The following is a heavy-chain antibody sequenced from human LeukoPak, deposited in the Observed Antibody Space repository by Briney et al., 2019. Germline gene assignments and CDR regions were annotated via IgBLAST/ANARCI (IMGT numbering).Heavy chain of an antibody. CDR2: ISDYNGNT. V-gene: IGHV1-18*01. Sequence: ASVKVSCKASGFTFTRYSITWVRQAPGKGHEWMGWISDYNGNTNYAQKYQGRVTMTTDTSTRTAYMELRSLRSDDTAVYYCARVVRSDSFDYDYYYAMDVWGQGTTITVSS. J-gene: IGHJ6*02. CDR3: ARVVRSDSFDYDYYYAMDV. CDR1: GFTFTRYS. D-gene: IGHD2-8*01.